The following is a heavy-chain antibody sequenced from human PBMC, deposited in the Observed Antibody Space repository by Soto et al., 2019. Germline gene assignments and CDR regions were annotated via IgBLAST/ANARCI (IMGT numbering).Heavy chain of an antibody. Sequence: GGSLRLSCAASRFTFSTYEMNWVRQAPGKGLEWVSYISTSGSTVYYADSVKGRFTISRDNAKSSLYLQMNSLRAEDTAVYYCARDMIVIRGAFHIWGQGTKVTVSS. V-gene: IGHV3-48*03. CDR3: ARDMIVIRGAFHI. J-gene: IGHJ3*02. D-gene: IGHD3-22*01. CDR1: RFTFSTYE. CDR2: ISTSGSTV.